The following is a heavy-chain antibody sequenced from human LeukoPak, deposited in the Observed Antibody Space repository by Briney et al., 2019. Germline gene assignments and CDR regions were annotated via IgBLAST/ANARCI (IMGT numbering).Heavy chain of an antibody. D-gene: IGHD5-12*01. V-gene: IGHV3-23*01. Sequence: PGGSLRLSCAASGFTFSSYAMSWVRQAPGKGLEWVSPISGSGGSTYYADSVKGRFTISRDNSKNTLYLQMSSLRAEDTAVYYRAKATDLVATTYFDYWGQGTLVTVSS. CDR2: ISGSGGST. CDR1: GFTFSSYA. CDR3: AKATDLVATTYFDY. J-gene: IGHJ4*02.